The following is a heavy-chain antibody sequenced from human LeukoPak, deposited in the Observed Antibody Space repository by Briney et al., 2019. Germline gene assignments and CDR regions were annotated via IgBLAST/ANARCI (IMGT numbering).Heavy chain of an antibody. CDR2: ISWNSGSI. CDR3: AKDKLMDYYDSSGYFSPYAFDI. J-gene: IGHJ3*02. D-gene: IGHD3-22*01. Sequence: GGSLRLSCAASGFTFDDYAMHWVRQAPGKGLEWVSGISWNSGSIGYADSVKGRFTISRDNAKNSLYLQMNSLRAEDTALYYCAKDKLMDYYDSSGYFSPYAFDIWGQGTMVTVSS. V-gene: IGHV3-9*01. CDR1: GFTFDDYA.